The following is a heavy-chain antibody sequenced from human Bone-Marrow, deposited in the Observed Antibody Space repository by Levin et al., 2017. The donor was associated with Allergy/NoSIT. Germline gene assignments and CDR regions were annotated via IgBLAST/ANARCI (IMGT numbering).Heavy chain of an antibody. D-gene: IGHD2-15*01. Sequence: GGSLRLSCAASGFTFSDYYMSWIRQAPGKGLEWVSYISSSGSTIYYADSVKGRFTISRDNAKNSLYLQMNSLRAEDTAVYYCASFFSGYCSGGSCLNWFDPWGQGTLVTVSS. V-gene: IGHV3-11*01. CDR1: GFTFSDYY. CDR3: ASFFSGYCSGGSCLNWFDP. CDR2: ISSSGSTI. J-gene: IGHJ5*02.